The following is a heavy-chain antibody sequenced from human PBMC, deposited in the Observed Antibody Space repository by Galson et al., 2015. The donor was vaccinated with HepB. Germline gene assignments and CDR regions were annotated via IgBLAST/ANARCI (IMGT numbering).Heavy chain of an antibody. Sequence: QSGAEVKKTGESLRISCKGSGYRFSDYWIAWVRHMPGKGLEWMGIIDPGDSDTRYSPSFQGQVTISADRSISTAYLQWSSLKASDTSMYYCARHSGRSGVYYFYGMDVWGEGATVTVSS. CDR3: ARHSGRSGVYYFYGMDV. CDR1: GYRFSDYW. D-gene: IGHD6-19*01. V-gene: IGHV5-51*01. CDR2: IDPGDSDT. J-gene: IGHJ6*04.